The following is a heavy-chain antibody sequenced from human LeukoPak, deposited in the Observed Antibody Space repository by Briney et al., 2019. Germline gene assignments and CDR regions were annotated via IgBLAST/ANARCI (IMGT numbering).Heavy chain of an antibody. CDR2: INPNSGGT. J-gene: IGHJ4*02. CDR3: ARGDYGDYDLNY. D-gene: IGHD4-17*01. CDR1: GYTCTGYY. Sequence: ASVKVSCKASGYTCTGYYMHWVRQATGQGLEWMGWINPNSGGTNYAQKFQGWVTMTRDTSISTAYMELSRLRSDDTAVYYCARGDYGDYDLNYWGQGTLVAVSS. V-gene: IGHV1-2*04.